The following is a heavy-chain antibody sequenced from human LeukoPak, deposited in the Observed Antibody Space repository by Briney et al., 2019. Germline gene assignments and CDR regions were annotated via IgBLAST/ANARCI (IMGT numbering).Heavy chain of an antibody. V-gene: IGHV4-39*02. CDR1: RASISSSSSS. J-gene: IGHJ4*02. Sequence: PSETLSLTCTVSRASISSSSSSWGWVRQPPGKGPEWIGSIYYSGLTYDNPSLKSRVSISVDPSKNHFSLKVSSVTAADTAVYYCASGTFDDYGDYDRGDYFDHWGQGTLVIVSS. D-gene: IGHD4-17*01. CDR3: ASGTFDDYGDYDRGDYFDH. CDR2: IYYSGLT.